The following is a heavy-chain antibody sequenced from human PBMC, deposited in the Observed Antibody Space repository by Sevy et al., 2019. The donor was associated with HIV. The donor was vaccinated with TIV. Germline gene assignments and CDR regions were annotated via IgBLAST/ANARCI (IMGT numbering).Heavy chain of an antibody. V-gene: IGHV3-7*01. CDR3: VREGLGGFSYSLDC. Sequence: GGSLRLSCVASGFTFSHYGMHWVRQAPGKGLEWVATMKQDGSEKYYVDSVKGRFTISRDNAKHSLYLQMNSLRAEDTAVYYCVREGLGGFSYSLDCWGQGTLVTVSS. CDR2: MKQDGSEK. D-gene: IGHD5-18*01. CDR1: GFTFSHYG. J-gene: IGHJ4*02.